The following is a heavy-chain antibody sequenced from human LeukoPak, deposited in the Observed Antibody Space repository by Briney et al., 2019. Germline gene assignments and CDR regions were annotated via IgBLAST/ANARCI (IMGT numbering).Heavy chain of an antibody. J-gene: IGHJ6*02. CDR3: AKDLRFSDFWSGYSYYYRDIDV. Sequence: GGSLRLSCEAPELAFGGLTMSGARQAPEKGLKWVSAISGSGGSTYYADSVKGRFTISRDNSKNPLYRQMNSLSAVDTDVYYCAKDLRFSDFWSGYSYYYRDIDVWGQGTTVTVSS. D-gene: IGHD3-3*01. CDR2: ISGSGGST. CDR1: ELAFGGLT. V-gene: IGHV3-23*01.